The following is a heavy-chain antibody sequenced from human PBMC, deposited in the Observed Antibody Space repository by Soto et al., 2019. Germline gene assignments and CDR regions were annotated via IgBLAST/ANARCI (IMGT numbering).Heavy chain of an antibody. V-gene: IGHV3-23*01. Sequence: EVQLLESGGGLVQPGGSLSLSCAASGFTFSSYAMSWVRQAPGKGLEWVSAISGSGGSTYYADSVKGRFTISRDNSQNTLYLQKNSLSAEDTAVYYCAKKGYCSGGSCYSVGYYYYYGMDVWGQGTTVTVSS. D-gene: IGHD2-15*01. CDR2: ISGSGGST. CDR3: AKKGYCSGGSCYSVGYYYYYGMDV. CDR1: GFTFSSYA. J-gene: IGHJ6*02.